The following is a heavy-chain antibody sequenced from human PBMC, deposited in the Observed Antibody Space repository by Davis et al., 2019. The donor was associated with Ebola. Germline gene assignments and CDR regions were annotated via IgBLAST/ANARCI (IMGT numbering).Heavy chain of an antibody. CDR1: GFSLSNARMG. Sequence: SGPTLVKPTETLTLTCTVSGFSLSNARMGVSWIRQPPGKALEWLAHIFSNDEKSYSTSLKSRLTISKDTSKNQVVLTMTNMDPVDTATYYCAHRPVVPAAKGFDPWGQGTLVTVSS. J-gene: IGHJ5*02. CDR3: AHRPVVPAAKGFDP. CDR2: IFSNDEK. V-gene: IGHV2-26*01. D-gene: IGHD2-2*01.